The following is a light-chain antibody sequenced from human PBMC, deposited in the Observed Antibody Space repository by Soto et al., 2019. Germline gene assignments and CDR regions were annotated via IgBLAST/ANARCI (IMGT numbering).Light chain of an antibody. CDR2: DAS. J-gene: IGKJ2*01. V-gene: IGKV1-5*01. CDR1: QSINSW. Sequence: DIQMTQSPSTLSASVGDGVIITCRASQSINSWLAWYQQKPGKAPKFLIYDASSLESGVPSRFSGSGTGTEFTLTISSLQPDDSATYYCQQYSSYPLTFGQGTKVEIK. CDR3: QQYSSYPLT.